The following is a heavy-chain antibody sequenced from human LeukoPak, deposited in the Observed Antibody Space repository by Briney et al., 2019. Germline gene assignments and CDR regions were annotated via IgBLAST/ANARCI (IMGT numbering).Heavy chain of an antibody. V-gene: IGHV1-2*02. CDR3: MRVVGYCSSTSCYAGAYDWFDP. J-gene: IGHJ5*02. D-gene: IGHD2-2*01. CDR1: GYTFTGYY. CDR2: INPNSGGT. Sequence: ASVKVSCKASGYTFTGYYMHRVRQAPGQGLEWMGWINPNSGGTNYAQKFQGRVNMTRDTSISTAYMELSRLRSDDTAVYYCMRVVGYCSSTSCYAGAYDWFDPWGQGTLVTVSS.